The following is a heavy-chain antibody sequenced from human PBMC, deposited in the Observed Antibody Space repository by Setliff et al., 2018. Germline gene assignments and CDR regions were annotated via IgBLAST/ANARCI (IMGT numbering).Heavy chain of an antibody. V-gene: IGHV7-4-1*02. J-gene: IGHJ6*03. CDR3: ARASRFGTTVWKGDYYMDG. CDR2: INTNTGNP. D-gene: IGHD4-4*01. Sequence: ASVKVSCKASGYTFSSYAMGWMRQAPGQRLEWMGWINTNTGNPSYAQDFTGRLVFSLDTSVSTAYLQISSLKAEDSAVYYCARASRFGTTVWKGDYYMDGWGKGTTVTVSS. CDR1: GYTFSSYA.